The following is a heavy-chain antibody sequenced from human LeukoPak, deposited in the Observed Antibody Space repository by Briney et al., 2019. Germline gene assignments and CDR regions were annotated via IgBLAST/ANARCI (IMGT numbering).Heavy chain of an antibody. V-gene: IGHV1-2*02. J-gene: IGHJ6*03. CDR2: INPNSGGT. D-gene: IGHD1-1*01. CDR1: GYTFTGYY. Sequence: ASVKVSCKASGYTFTGYYIHWVRQAPGQGLEWMGWINPNSGGTNYAQKFQGRVTMTRDTSISTAYMELSRLRSDDTAVYYCARDALHPLSGYMDVWGKGTTVTVSS. CDR3: ARDALHPLSGYMDV.